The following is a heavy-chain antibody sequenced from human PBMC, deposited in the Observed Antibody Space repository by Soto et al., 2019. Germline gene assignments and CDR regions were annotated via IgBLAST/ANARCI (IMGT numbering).Heavy chain of an antibody. CDR3: ARQGFES. CDR2: INSDGSST. V-gene: IGHV3-74*01. J-gene: IGHJ4*02. CDR1: GFTFSNYW. Sequence: PGGSLRLSCAASGFTFSNYWMHLVRQSPGKGLVWVSRINSDGSSTYYADSVKGRFTISRDKAKNTLYLQMNSLRAEDTALYYCARQGFESWGQGTPVTVSS.